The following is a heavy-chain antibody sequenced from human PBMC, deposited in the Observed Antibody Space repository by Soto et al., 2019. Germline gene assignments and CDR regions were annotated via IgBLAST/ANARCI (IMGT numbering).Heavy chain of an antibody. D-gene: IGHD3-9*01. CDR2: INHSGST. V-gene: IGHV4-34*01. Sequence: PSETLSLTCDVYGGSFSGYIWTWIRQTPGKGLQWIGQINHSGSTYYNPSLKSRVTISVDTSKNQFSLKLSSVTAADTAVYYCAINFDWLLSRYYYYGMDVWGQGTTVTVSS. CDR3: AINFDWLLSRYYYYGMDV. CDR1: GGSFSGYI. J-gene: IGHJ6*02.